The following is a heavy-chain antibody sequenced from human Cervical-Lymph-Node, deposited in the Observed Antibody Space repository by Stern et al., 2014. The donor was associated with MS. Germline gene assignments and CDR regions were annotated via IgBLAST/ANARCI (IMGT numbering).Heavy chain of an antibody. D-gene: IGHD6-19*01. CDR2: IIPISVKP. Sequence: VQLVESGAEVKKPGSSVKVSCKASGDTFTRNAFSWVRQAPGQGLEWMGGIIPISVKPAFAEKFQARVTLTADESTGTAYMELRSLRSEDTAVFYCAITDSAWDNPFHFYGMDVWGQGTPVIVSS. CDR1: GDTFTRNA. J-gene: IGHJ6*02. V-gene: IGHV1-69*01. CDR3: AITDSAWDNPFHFYGMDV.